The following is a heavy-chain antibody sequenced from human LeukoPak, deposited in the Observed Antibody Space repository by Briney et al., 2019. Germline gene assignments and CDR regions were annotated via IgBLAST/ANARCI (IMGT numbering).Heavy chain of an antibody. CDR3: ARDRRYYGSGSYYQSHGMDV. CDR2: FKTNSGQV. J-gene: IGHJ6*02. V-gene: IGHV3-23*01. Sequence: GGSLRLSCVASGFTFSDYAMNWVRQAPGKGLEWVSTFKTNSGQVYYAESVRGRFTISRDNSKNTVYLQMNSLRAEDTAVYYCARDRRYYGSGSYYQSHGMDVWGQGTTVTVSS. D-gene: IGHD3-10*01. CDR1: GFTFSDYA.